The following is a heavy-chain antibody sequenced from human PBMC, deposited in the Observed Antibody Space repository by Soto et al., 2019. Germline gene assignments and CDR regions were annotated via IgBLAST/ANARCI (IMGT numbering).Heavy chain of an antibody. CDR1: EYAFTHY. Sequence: QVHLVQSGAEVKKPGASVRVSCETSEYAFTHYMHWVRQSPGQGLEWIGWINPFIGDTNYAPKFQGRVTMTEDKSIRTVSLELSDLKSDDTAVYYCARGGSWLEFWGQGTLVSVSS. J-gene: IGHJ5*01. CDR2: INPFIGDT. D-gene: IGHD3-16*01. CDR3: ARGGSWLEF. V-gene: IGHV1-2*02.